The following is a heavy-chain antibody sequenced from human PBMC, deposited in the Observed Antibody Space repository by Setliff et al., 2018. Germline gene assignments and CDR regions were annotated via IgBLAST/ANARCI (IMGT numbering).Heavy chain of an antibody. V-gene: IGHV4-39*07. CDR1: GDSINSYPYY. CDR2: IYYTGIT. D-gene: IGHD5-12*01. Sequence: KPSETLSLTCTVSGDSINSYPYYWGWIRQPPGKGLEWIGNIYYTGITYYNPSLKSRVTISVDTSKNHFSLKLTSVTAADTAVYYCARGMRDGYRSFHYWGQGTLVTVSS. CDR3: ARGMRDGYRSFHY. J-gene: IGHJ4*02.